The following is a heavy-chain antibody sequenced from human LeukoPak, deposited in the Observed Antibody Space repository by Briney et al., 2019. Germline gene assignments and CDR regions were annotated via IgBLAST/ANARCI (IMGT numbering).Heavy chain of an antibody. CDR3: VRRAMTGGFWSGYLNWFDP. V-gene: IGHV5-51*01. CDR2: IYPGDSDI. Sequence: GESLKISCKGSGYRFTSHWIGWVRQMPGRGLEWMGIIYPGDSDIRYRPSFQGQVTITADKSISTAYLQWSSLKASNSGEYYCVRRAMTGGFWSGYLNWFDPWGQGTLVTVSS. J-gene: IGHJ5*02. CDR1: GYRFTSHW. D-gene: IGHD3-3*01.